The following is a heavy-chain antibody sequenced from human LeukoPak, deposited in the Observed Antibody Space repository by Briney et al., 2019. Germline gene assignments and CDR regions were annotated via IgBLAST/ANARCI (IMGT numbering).Heavy chain of an antibody. Sequence: SETLSLTCAVSGGPISSYYWSWLRQPPGKGLEWIGYIYSSGSTNYNPSLKSRVTISVDMSKNQFSLKLSSVTAADTAVYYCASVDTAMVTIDYWGQGTLVTVSS. CDR1: GGPISSYY. J-gene: IGHJ4*02. CDR2: IYSSGST. D-gene: IGHD5-18*01. V-gene: IGHV4-59*08. CDR3: ASVDTAMVTIDY.